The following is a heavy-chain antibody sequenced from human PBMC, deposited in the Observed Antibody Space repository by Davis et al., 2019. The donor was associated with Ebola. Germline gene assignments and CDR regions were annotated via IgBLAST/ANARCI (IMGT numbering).Heavy chain of an antibody. D-gene: IGHD5-24*01. V-gene: IGHV3-21*01. CDR3: ARTLDGYRLWGAFDI. CDR2: ISSSSSRSYI. J-gene: IGHJ3*02. Sequence: GGSLRLSCAASGFTASSNYMNWVRQAQGKGLEWVSSISSSSSRSYIYYADSVKGRFTISRDNAKNSLYLQMNSLRAEDTAVYYCARTLDGYRLWGAFDIWGQGTMVTVSS. CDR1: GFTASSNY.